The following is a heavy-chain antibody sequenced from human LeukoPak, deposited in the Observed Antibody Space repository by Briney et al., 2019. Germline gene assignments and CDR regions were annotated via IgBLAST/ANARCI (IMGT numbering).Heavy chain of an antibody. J-gene: IGHJ4*02. V-gene: IGHV1-2*02. CDR3: AREERRDGSRLDY. CDR2: INPNSGGT. Sequence: ASVKVSCKASGYTFTGYYMHWVRQAPGQGLEWMGWINPNSGGTNYAQKFQGRVTMTRDTSISTAYMELSRLRSDDTAVYYCAREERRDGSRLDYWGQGTLVTVSS. CDR1: GYTFTGYY. D-gene: IGHD5-24*01.